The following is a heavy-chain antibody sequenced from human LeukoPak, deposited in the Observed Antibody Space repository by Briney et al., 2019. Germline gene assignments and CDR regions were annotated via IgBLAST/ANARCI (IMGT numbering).Heavy chain of an antibody. V-gene: IGHV3-23*01. J-gene: IGHJ3*02. CDR2: SSGSGGTT. CDR3: AKLTFDI. Sequence: GGSLRLSCAASGFTSSTYFMSWVRHAPGKGLEWVSVSSGSGGTTYYADSVKGRFTISTDNSKNTVYLQMSSLRAEDTAIYYCAKLTFDIWGQGTMVTVSS. CDR1: GFTSSTYF.